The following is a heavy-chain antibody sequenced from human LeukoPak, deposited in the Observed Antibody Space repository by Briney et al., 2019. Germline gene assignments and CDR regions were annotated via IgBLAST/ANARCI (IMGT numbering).Heavy chain of an antibody. CDR3: AREDIVVVPAAIAAFDI. J-gene: IGHJ3*02. D-gene: IGHD2-2*01. Sequence: GESLKISCKGSGYTFTSYGISWVRQAPGQGLEWMGWISAYNGNTNYAQKLQGRVTMTTDTSTSTAYMELRSLRSDDTAVYYCAREDIVVVPAAIAAFDIWGQGTMVTVSS. CDR2: ISAYNGNT. CDR1: GYTFTSYG. V-gene: IGHV1-18*01.